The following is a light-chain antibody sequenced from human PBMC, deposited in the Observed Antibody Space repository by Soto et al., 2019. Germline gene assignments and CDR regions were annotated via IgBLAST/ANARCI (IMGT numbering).Light chain of an antibody. CDR1: QSVSSY. V-gene: IGKV3-11*01. Sequence: EIVLTQSPATLSLSPGERATLSCRASQSVSSYLAWYQQKPGQAPRLLIYDASNRATGIPARFSGSGSGTDFPLTISILEPEDVAVYYCQQRSNWPTFGQGTRLEI. CDR2: DAS. CDR3: QQRSNWPT. J-gene: IGKJ5*01.